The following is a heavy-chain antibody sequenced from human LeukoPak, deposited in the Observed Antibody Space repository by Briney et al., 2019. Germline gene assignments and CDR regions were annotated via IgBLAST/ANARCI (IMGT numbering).Heavy chain of an antibody. CDR2: INPSGRST. Sequence: ASVKVSCKASGYTSTSYYMPLVRQPPGQGLEWMGIINPSGRSTSYAQKFQGRVTMTRDMSTSTVYMELSSLRSEDTAVYYCARAPHCSSTSCYYYYYYYMDVWGKGTTVTVSS. CDR3: ARAPHCSSTSCYYYYYYYMDV. D-gene: IGHD2-2*01. CDR1: GYTSTSYY. V-gene: IGHV1-46*01. J-gene: IGHJ6*03.